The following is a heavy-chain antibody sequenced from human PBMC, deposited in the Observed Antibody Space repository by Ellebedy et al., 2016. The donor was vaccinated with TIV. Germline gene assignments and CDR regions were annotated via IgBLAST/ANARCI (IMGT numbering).Heavy chain of an antibody. CDR2: ISTSGGST. D-gene: IGHD1-26*01. V-gene: IGHV3-23*01. J-gene: IGHJ4*02. Sequence: PSETLSLTCTVSGGSISSYYWSWIRQAPGKGLEWVSAISTSGGSTYYADSVKGRFTVSRDNPKNTLYLQMNSLRAEDTAVYYCVRGAGSYHFDYWGQGTLVTV. CDR3: VRGAGSYHFDY. CDR1: GGSISSYY.